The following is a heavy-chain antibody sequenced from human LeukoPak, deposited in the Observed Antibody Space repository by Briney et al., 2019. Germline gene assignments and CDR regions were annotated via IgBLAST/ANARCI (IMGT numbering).Heavy chain of an antibody. CDR2: ISWNSGSI. CDR3: ATDIFSQDCYDSSGDLPSSFDY. J-gene: IGHJ4*02. V-gene: IGHV3-9*01. CDR1: GFTFDDYA. Sequence: GGSLRLSCAASGFTFDDYAIHGVRQAPGRGLEGVSGISWNSGSIGYADSVKGRFTISRDNAKNSLYLQMNSLRAEDTALYYCATDIFSQDCYDSSGDLPSSFDYWGQGTLVTVSS. D-gene: IGHD3-22*01.